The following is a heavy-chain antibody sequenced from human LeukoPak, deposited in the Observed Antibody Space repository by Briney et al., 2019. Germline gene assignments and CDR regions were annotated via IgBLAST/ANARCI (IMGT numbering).Heavy chain of an antibody. CDR3: ARSGTAFSFYYYYYMDV. CDR1: GDSISPNY. D-gene: IGHD3-10*01. Sequence: SETLSLTCTVSGDSISPNYWSWIRQPPGKGLEWIGYICYTGNTNYNPSLKSRVTISLDTSKNQFSLKLTAVTAADTAVYYCARSGTAFSFYYYYYMDVWGKGTTVTVSS. V-gene: IGHV4-59*01. CDR2: ICYTGNT. J-gene: IGHJ6*03.